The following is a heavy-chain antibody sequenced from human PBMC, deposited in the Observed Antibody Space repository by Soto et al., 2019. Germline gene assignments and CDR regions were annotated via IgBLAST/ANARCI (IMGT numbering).Heavy chain of an antibody. CDR1: GGSISSYY. D-gene: IGHD1-26*01. J-gene: IGHJ5*02. Sequence: SETQSLTCTVSGGSISSYYWSWIRQPPGKGLEWIGYIYYTGNTNYNPSLKSRVTISVDTSKNQFFLRLNSVTAADTAVYYCASSAIVGREVNTWFDPWGQGIWVTVSS. CDR2: IYYTGNT. V-gene: IGHV4-59*01. CDR3: ASSAIVGREVNTWFDP.